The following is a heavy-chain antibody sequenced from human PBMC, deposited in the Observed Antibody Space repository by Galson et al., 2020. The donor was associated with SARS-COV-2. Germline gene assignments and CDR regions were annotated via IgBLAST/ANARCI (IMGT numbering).Heavy chain of an antibody. J-gene: IGHJ2*01. CDR3: ARQCGTMIFLLTFPGWFFDL. D-gene: IGHD2-15*01. CDR2: VYPSGGT. CDR1: GVTISTTNY. V-gene: IGHV4-38-2*01. Sequence: SETLSLTCAASGVTISTTNYWSWIRQAPGKGQEWSGSVYPSGGTYYNASLKSRVTISLDTSKNQFSLRLTSMTAADTALYYCARQCGTMIFLLTFPGWFFDLWGRGTLVTVSS.